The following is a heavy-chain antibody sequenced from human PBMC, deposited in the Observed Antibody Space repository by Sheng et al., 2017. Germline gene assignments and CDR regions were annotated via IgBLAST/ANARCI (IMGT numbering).Heavy chain of an antibody. CDR3: ATEPLAPGLEPYY. CDR1: GGTFSSYT. V-gene: IGHV1-69*08. CDR2: IIPILGIA. Sequence: QVQLVQSGAEVKKPGSSVKVSCKASGGTFSSYTISWVRQAPGQGLEWMGRIIPILGIANYAQKFQGRVTITADKSTSTAYMELSSLRSEDTAVYYCATEPLAPGLEPYYWGQGTLVTVSS. D-gene: IGHD3-3*01. J-gene: IGHJ4*02.